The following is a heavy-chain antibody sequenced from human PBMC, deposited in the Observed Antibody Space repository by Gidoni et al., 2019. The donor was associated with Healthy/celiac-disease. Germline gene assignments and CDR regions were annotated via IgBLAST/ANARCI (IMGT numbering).Heavy chain of an antibody. J-gene: IGHJ2*01. CDR1: GGTFSSNA. V-gene: IGHV1-69*01. Sequence: QEQLVQSGAEVKKPGSSVKASCKASGGTFSSNAISGVRQAPGQGLEWLGGIIPIFGTANYAQKFQVRVTITADESTSTAYMELSSLRSEDTAVYYCARDGRIAARRSYWYFDLWGRGTLVTVSS. D-gene: IGHD6-6*01. CDR3: ARDGRIAARRSYWYFDL. CDR2: IIPIFGTA.